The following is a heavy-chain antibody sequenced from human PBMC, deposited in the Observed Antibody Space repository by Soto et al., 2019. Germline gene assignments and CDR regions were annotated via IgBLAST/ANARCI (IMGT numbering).Heavy chain of an antibody. Sequence: GASVKVSCKASGYTFVAYGISWVRQAPGQGLEWMGWMNPNSGNTGYAQKFQGRVTMTRNTSISTAYMELSSLRSEDTAVYYCSREVNFYGLDVWGQGTTVTVSS. CDR1: GYTFVAYG. CDR3: SREVNFYGLDV. J-gene: IGHJ6*02. CDR2: MNPNSGNT. V-gene: IGHV1-8*02.